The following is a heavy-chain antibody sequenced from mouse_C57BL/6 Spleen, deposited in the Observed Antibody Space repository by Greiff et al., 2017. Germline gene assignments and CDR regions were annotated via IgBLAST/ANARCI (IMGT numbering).Heavy chain of an antibody. V-gene: IGHV5-9*01. CDR1: GFTFSSYT. D-gene: IGHD1-1*01. CDR3: ARHLDYYGSSHWYFDV. Sequence: EVQLVESGGGLVKPGGSLKLSCAASGFTFSSYTMSWVRQTPEKRLEWVATISGGGGNTYYPDSVKGRFTISRDNAKNTLYLQMSSLRSEDTALYYCARHLDYYGSSHWYFDVWGTGTTVTVSS. J-gene: IGHJ1*03. CDR2: ISGGGGNT.